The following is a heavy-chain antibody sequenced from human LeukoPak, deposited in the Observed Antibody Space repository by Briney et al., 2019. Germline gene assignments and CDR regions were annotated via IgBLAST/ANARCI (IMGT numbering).Heavy chain of an antibody. CDR1: GGSISSGSYY. Sequence: PSETLSLTCTVSGGSISSGSYYWSWIRRSAGKGLEWIGRIYTSGSTNYNPSLKSRVTISVDTSKNQFSLKLSSVTAADTAVYHCAGGYSYGMGFDPWGQGTLVTVSS. J-gene: IGHJ5*02. V-gene: IGHV4-61*02. CDR3: AGGYSYGMGFDP. CDR2: IYTSGST. D-gene: IGHD5-18*01.